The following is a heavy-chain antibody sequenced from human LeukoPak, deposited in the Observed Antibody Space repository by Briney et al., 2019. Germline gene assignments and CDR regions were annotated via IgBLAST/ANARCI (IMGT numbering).Heavy chain of an antibody. CDR1: GYTFTGYF. D-gene: IGHD1-26*01. V-gene: IGHV1-2*06. CDR3: ARDLSSTSNWEFDF. Sequence: ASVKVSCKASGYTFTGYFMHWVRQAPGQGLEWMGRINLNSGGTYYAQNFQGRVTMTRDTSISTAYVELSRLTSDGTAMYYCARDLSSTSNWEFDFWGQGTLVTVSS. J-gene: IGHJ4*02. CDR2: INLNSGGT.